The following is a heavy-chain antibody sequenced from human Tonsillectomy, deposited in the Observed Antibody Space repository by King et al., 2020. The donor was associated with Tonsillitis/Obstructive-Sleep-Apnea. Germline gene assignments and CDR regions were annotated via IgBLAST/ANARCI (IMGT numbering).Heavy chain of an antibody. Sequence: VQLQQWGAGLLKPSETLSLPCAVYGGSFSGYYWSWIRQPPGKGLEWIGEINHSGSTNYNPSLKSRVTISVDTSKNQFSLKLSSVTAADTAVYYCARTPRGRITIFGVVRGAFDIWGQGTMVTVSS. CDR2: INHSGST. CDR3: ARTPRGRITIFGVVRGAFDI. D-gene: IGHD3-3*01. J-gene: IGHJ3*02. V-gene: IGHV4-34*01. CDR1: GGSFSGYY.